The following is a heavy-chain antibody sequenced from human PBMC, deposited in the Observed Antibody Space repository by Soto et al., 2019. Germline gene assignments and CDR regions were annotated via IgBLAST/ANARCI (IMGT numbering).Heavy chain of an antibody. J-gene: IGHJ6*02. Sequence: QLVESGGGSVQPGGSLRLSCAPSGFTFSSNEMNWVRQAPGKGLEWVSYISVSGSMRFYADAVRGRFTISRDNTKKKLYLQMNSLRVEDTALYYCATAGLTGTVWGQGTTVTVSS. CDR1: GFTFSSNE. V-gene: IGHV3-48*03. CDR2: ISVSGSMR. CDR3: ATAGLTGTV. D-gene: IGHD3-9*01.